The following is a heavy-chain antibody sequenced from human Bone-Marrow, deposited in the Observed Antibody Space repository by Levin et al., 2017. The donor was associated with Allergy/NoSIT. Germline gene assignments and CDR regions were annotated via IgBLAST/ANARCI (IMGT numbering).Heavy chain of an antibody. CDR3: ARGADYYDRAFDI. J-gene: IGHJ3*02. D-gene: IGHD3-22*01. CDR2: INPNSGGT. Sequence: ASVKVSCKASGYTFTDYYMNWVRQAPGQGLEWMGWINPNSGGTNYAQKFQGRVTMTRDTSISTAYMELTRLRSDDTAVYYCARGADYYDRAFDIWGKGTMVTVSS. CDR1: GYTFTDYY. V-gene: IGHV1-2*02.